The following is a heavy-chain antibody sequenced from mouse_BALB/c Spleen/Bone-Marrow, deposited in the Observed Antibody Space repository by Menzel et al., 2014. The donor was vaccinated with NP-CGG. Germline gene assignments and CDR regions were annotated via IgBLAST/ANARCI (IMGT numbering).Heavy chain of an antibody. Sequence: LVKTGASVKISCMASGYSFTGYYMHWVKQSHGKSLEWIGYISCYNGATSYNQKFKGKATFTVDTSSSTAYMQFNSLTSEDSAVYYCGKGVYGDPFAYWGQGTLVTVSA. V-gene: IGHV1S34*01. D-gene: IGHD2-13*01. J-gene: IGHJ3*01. CDR1: GYSFTGYY. CDR2: ISCYNGAT. CDR3: GKGVYGDPFAY.